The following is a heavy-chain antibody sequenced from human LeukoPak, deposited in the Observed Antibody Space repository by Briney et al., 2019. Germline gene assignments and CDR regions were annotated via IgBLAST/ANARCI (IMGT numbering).Heavy chain of an antibody. CDR1: GYTFTGYY. CDR3: ARGWPYYYDSSGPKLKPDYYYYMDV. J-gene: IGHJ6*03. D-gene: IGHD3-22*01. Sequence: GASVKVSCKASGYTFTGYYMHWVRQAPGQGLEWMGWINPNSGGTNYAQKFQGRVTMTRDTSISTAYMELSRLRSDDTAVYYCARGWPYYYDSSGPKLKPDYYYYMDVWGKGTTVTISS. V-gene: IGHV1-2*02. CDR2: INPNSGGT.